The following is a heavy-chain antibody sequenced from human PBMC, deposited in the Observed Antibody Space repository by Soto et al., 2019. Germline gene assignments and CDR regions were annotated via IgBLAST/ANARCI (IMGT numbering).Heavy chain of an antibody. Sequence: SETLSLTCTVSGGSVSSGSYYWSWIRQPPGKGLEWIGYIYYSGSTNYNPSLKSRVTISVDTSKNQFSLTLSSVTAADTAVYYCAREGAYCSGGSCEKKMFDYWGQGTLVTVSS. CDR1: GGSVSSGSYY. CDR3: AREGAYCSGGSCEKKMFDY. V-gene: IGHV4-61*01. J-gene: IGHJ4*02. D-gene: IGHD2-15*01. CDR2: IYYSGST.